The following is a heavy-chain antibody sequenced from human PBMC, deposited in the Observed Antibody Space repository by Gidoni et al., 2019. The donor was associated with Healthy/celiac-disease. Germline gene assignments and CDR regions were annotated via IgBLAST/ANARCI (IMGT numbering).Heavy chain of an antibody. V-gene: IGHV1-3*01. J-gene: IGHJ4*02. D-gene: IGHD6-19*01. CDR3: ARMAVAGKFDY. CDR1: VYTFTSYA. CDR2: INAGHGNT. Sequence: QVQLVQSGAEVKKPGASVKGSCKASVYTFTSYAMHWVRQAPGQRLEWMGWINAGHGNTKYSQKFQGRVTITRDTSASTTYMELSSLRSEDTAVYYCARMAVAGKFDYWGQGTLVTVSS.